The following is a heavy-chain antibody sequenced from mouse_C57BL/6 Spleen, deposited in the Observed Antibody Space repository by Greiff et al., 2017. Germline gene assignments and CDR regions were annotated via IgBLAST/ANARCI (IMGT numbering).Heavy chain of an antibody. J-gene: IGHJ2*01. V-gene: IGHV1-55*01. CDR1: GYTFTSYW. D-gene: IGHD2-4*01. Sequence: VQLQQSGAELVKPGASVKMSCKASGYTFTSYWLTWVKQRPGQGLEWIGDIYPGSGSTNYNEKFKSKATLTVDTSSSTAYMQLSSLTSEDSAVYYCARFTMITTPDYWGQGTTLTVSS. CDR3: ARFTMITTPDY. CDR2: IYPGSGST.